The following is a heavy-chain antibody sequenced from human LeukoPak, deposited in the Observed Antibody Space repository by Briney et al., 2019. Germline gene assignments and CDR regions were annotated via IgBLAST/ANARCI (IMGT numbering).Heavy chain of an antibody. CDR1: GGSVGSGSYY. V-gene: IGHV4-61*01. D-gene: IGHD3-10*01. CDR2: IYYSGST. J-gene: IGHJ4*02. Sequence: SETLSLTCTVSGGSVGSGSYYWSWIRQPPGKGLEWIGYIYYSGSTSYNPSLKSRVTISVDTPKNQFSLKLSSVTAADTAVYYCARSTGSQLLWFGEFDYWGQGTLVTVSS. CDR3: ARSTGSQLLWFGEFDY.